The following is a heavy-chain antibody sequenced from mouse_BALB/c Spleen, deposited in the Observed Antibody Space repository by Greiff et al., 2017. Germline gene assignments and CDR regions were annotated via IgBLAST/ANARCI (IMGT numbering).Heavy chain of an antibody. V-gene: IGHV5-17*02. CDR3: ARSGTGASYYFDY. D-gene: IGHD4-1*01. CDR1: GFTFSSFG. Sequence: EVNLVESGGGLVQPGGSRKLSCAASGFTFSSFGMHWVRQAPEKGLEWVAYISSGSSTIYYADTVKGRFTISRDNPKNTLFLQMTSLRSEDTAMYYCARSGTGASYYFDYWGQGTTLTVSS. J-gene: IGHJ2*01. CDR2: ISSGSSTI.